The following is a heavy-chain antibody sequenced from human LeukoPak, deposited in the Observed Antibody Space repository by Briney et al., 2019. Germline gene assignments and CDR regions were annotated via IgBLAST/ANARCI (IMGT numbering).Heavy chain of an antibody. Sequence: SETLSLTCTVSGSSISSGDYYWSWIRQPPGKGLEWIGYIYYSGSTYYNPSLKSRVTISVDTSKNQFSLKLSSVTAADTAVYYCARDTAMPHAAFDIWGQGTMVTVSS. CDR3: ARDTAMPHAAFDI. J-gene: IGHJ3*02. V-gene: IGHV4-30-4*08. D-gene: IGHD5-18*01. CDR2: IYYSGST. CDR1: GSSISSGDYY.